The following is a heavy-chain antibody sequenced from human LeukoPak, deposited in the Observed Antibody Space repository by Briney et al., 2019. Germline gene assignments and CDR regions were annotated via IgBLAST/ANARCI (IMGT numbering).Heavy chain of an antibody. J-gene: IGHJ5*02. CDR3: ARVRYYYGSGSRWFDP. Sequence: PGGSLRLSCAASGFTFSSYAMSWVRQAPGKGLEWVANIKQDGSEKYYVDSVKGRFTISRDNAKNSLYLQMNSVRAEDTAVYYCARVRYYYGSGSRWFDPWGQGTLVTVSS. D-gene: IGHD3-10*01. CDR1: GFTFSSYA. CDR2: IKQDGSEK. V-gene: IGHV3-7*01.